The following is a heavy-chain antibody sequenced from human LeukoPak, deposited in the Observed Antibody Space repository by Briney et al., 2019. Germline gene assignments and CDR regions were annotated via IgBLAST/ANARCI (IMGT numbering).Heavy chain of an antibody. Sequence: SETLSLTCAVYGGSFSGYYWSWIRQPPGKGLEWIGEINHSGSTNYNPSLKSRVTISVDTSKNQFSLKLSSVTVADTAVYYCARLGGDYVRYYYYYYMDVWGKGTTVTVSS. J-gene: IGHJ6*03. CDR1: GGSFSGYY. CDR2: INHSGST. V-gene: IGHV4-34*01. CDR3: ARLGGDYVRYYYYYYMDV. D-gene: IGHD4-17*01.